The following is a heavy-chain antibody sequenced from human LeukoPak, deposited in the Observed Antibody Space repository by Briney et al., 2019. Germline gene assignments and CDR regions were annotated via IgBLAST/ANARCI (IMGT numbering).Heavy chain of an antibody. V-gene: IGHV1-69*13. CDR3: ARDVTMVRGARYRPYKWFDP. J-gene: IGHJ5*02. CDR1: GYTFTNSD. D-gene: IGHD3-10*01. Sequence: SVKVSCKASGYTFTNSDINWVRQAPGQGLEWMGGIIPIFGTANYAQKFQGRVTISADESTSTVYMELSSLRSEDTAVYYCARDVTMVRGARYRPYKWFDPWGQGTLVTVSS. CDR2: IIPIFGTA.